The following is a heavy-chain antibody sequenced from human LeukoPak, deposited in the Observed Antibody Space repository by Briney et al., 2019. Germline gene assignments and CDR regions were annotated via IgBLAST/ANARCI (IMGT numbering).Heavy chain of an antibody. D-gene: IGHD3-16*01. J-gene: IGHJ6*02. CDR1: GGSISSGGYS. CDR2: IYYSGST. V-gene: IGHV4-30-2*05. CDR3: ARDRVSSPGMDV. Sequence: SETLSLTCAVSGGSISSGGYSWSWIRQPPGKGLEWIGYIYYSGSTYYNPSLKSRVTISVDTSKNQFSLKLSSVTAADTAVYYCARDRVSSPGMDVWGQGTTVTVSS.